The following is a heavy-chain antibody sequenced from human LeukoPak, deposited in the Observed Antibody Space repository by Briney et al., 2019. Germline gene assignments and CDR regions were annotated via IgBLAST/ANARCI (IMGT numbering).Heavy chain of an antibody. CDR1: GFTFSSYA. CDR3: AKRFSGGSGSTLYNWFDP. V-gene: IGHV3-23*01. J-gene: IGHJ5*02. D-gene: IGHD3-10*01. Sequence: GGSLRLSCAASGFTFSSYAMSWVRQAPGKGLEWVSAISGSGGSTYYADSVKGRFTISRDNSKNTLYLQMNRLRAEDTAVYYCAKRFSGGSGSTLYNWFDPWGQGTLVTVSS. CDR2: ISGSGGST.